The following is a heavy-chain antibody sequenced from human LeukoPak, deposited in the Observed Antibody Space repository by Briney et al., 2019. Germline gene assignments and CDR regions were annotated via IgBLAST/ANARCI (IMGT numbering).Heavy chain of an antibody. Sequence: ASVKVSCKASGYTFTSYGISWVRQAPGQGLEWMGWISAYNGNTNYAQKLQGRVTMTTDTSTSTAYMELRSLRSDDTAVYYCAREGQICSSTSCYTHWGQGTLVTVSS. CDR2: ISAYNGNT. D-gene: IGHD2-2*02. CDR1: GYTFTSYG. V-gene: IGHV1-18*01. CDR3: AREGQICSSTSCYTH. J-gene: IGHJ4*02.